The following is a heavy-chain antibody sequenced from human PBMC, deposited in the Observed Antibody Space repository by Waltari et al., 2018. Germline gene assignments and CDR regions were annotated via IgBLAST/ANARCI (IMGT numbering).Heavy chain of an antibody. CDR1: GFSSINYA. Sequence: EVQLVESGGGLVQPGGSLRLSRATSGFSSINYAMNWVRQAQGKGREWVAYINQDGSEKDYVDSVKGRFTISRDNAKNSLYLQMNSLRAEDTAVYYCAREALYDFWSGYPDYWGQGTLVTVSS. V-gene: IGHV3-7*01. CDR3: AREALYDFWSGYPDY. CDR2: INQDGSEK. J-gene: IGHJ4*02. D-gene: IGHD3-3*01.